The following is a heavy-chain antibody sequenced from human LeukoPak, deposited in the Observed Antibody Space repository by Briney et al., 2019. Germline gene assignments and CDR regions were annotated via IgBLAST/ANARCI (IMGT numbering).Heavy chain of an antibody. CDR2: IYYSGST. Sequence: PSETLSLTCTVSGGSISSYYWSWIRQPPGKGLEWIGYIYYSGSTNCNPSLKSRVTISVDTSKNQFSLKLSSVTAADTAVYYCAREGGTPFFDYWGQGTLVTVSS. D-gene: IGHD2-15*01. CDR1: GGSISSYY. V-gene: IGHV4-59*01. CDR3: AREGGTPFFDY. J-gene: IGHJ4*02.